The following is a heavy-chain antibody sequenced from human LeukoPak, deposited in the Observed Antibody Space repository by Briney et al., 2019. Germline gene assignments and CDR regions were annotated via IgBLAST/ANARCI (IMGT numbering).Heavy chain of an antibody. D-gene: IGHD3-22*01. Sequence: GESLKISCAASGFNFRNYDMHWVRQAPGKGLEWVASIRSDANNKYYADSVKGRFTISRDNAKNTLFLQMNSLRAEDTAVYYCARAYYFDTTGHDSDALDIWGRGTMVTVSS. J-gene: IGHJ3*02. V-gene: IGHV3-33*01. CDR1: GFNFRNYD. CDR3: ARAYYFDTTGHDSDALDI. CDR2: IRSDANNK.